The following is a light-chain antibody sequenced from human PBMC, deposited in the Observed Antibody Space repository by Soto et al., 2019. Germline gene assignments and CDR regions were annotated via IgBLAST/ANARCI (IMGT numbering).Light chain of an antibody. J-gene: IGLJ2*01. CDR2: EVS. CDR3: ASYTGSDTLV. V-gene: IGLV2-8*01. CDR1: SSDVGGCNY. Sequence: QSALTQPPSASGSPGQSVTISCTGTSSDVGGCNYVSWYQQHPGKAPKLMIYEVSKRPSGVPDRLSGSKSGNTASLTVSGLQVEDEADYYCASYTGSDTLVFGGGTKLTVL.